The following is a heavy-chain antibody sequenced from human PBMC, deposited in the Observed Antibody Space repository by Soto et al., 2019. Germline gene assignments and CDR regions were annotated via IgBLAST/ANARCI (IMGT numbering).Heavy chain of an antibody. V-gene: IGHV4-59*01. CDR3: ARIIAAAKKRDPPPFFDY. J-gene: IGHJ4*02. CDR1: GGSISSYY. Sequence: SETLSLTCTVSGGSISSYYWSWIRQPPGKGLEWIGYIYYSGSTNYNPSLKSRVTISVDTSKNQFSLKLSSVTAADTAVYYCARIIAAAKKRDPPPFFDYWGQGTLVTVSS. D-gene: IGHD6-13*01. CDR2: IYYSGST.